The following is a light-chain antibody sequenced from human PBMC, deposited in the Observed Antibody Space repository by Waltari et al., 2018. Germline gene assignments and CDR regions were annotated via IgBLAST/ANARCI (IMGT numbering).Light chain of an antibody. CDR3: QQYYSTPWT. J-gene: IGKJ1*01. CDR1: QSVLYSSNHKNY. CDR2: WAS. V-gene: IGKV4-1*01. Sequence: DIVMTQSPDSLAVSLGERATINCKSSQSVLYSSNHKNYLAGYQQKPGQPRKLLIYWASTRESGVTDRFSGRGSGTDFTLTISSLQAEDVAVYYCQQYYSTPWTFGQGTKVEIK.